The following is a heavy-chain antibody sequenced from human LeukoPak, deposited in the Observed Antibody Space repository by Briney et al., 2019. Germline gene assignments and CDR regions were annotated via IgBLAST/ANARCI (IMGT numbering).Heavy chain of an antibody. CDR2: INPSGGST. D-gene: IGHD2-21*02. CDR3: ARDRAYCGGDCYSDFEY. J-gene: IGHJ4*02. CDR1: GYTFTSYY. Sequence: ASVKVSCKASGYTFTSYYMHWVRQAPGQGLEWMGIINPSGGSTSYAQKFQGRVTMTRDTSTSTVYMELSSLRSEDTAVYYCARDRAYCGGDCYSDFEYWGQGTLVTVSS. V-gene: IGHV1-46*01.